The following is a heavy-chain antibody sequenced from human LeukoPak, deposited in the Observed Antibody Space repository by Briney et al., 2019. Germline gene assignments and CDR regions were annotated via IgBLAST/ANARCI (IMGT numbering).Heavy chain of an antibody. CDR3: ARGYCSSTSCYTLDY. D-gene: IGHD2-2*02. CDR2: MSYDGSNK. J-gene: IGHJ4*02. CDR1: GFTFSSYA. Sequence: GRSLRLSCAASGFTFSSYAMHWVRQAPGKGLEWVAVMSYDGSNKYYADSVKGRFTISRDNSKNTLYLQMNSLRAEDTAVYYCARGYCSSTSCYTLDYWGQGTLVTVSS. V-gene: IGHV3-30-3*01.